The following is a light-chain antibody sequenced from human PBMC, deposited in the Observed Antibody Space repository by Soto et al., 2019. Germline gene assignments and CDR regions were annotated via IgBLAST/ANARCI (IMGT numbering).Light chain of an antibody. Sequence: QSVLTQPASVSGSPGQSITISCTGTSSDVGGYNYVSWYQQRPGKGPKLMIYEVTNRPSGVSNRFSGSKSGNTASLTISGLQADDEADYYCNSYTSISTLVFGGGTKLTVL. J-gene: IGLJ3*02. CDR1: SSDVGGYNY. CDR3: NSYTSISTLV. CDR2: EVT. V-gene: IGLV2-14*01.